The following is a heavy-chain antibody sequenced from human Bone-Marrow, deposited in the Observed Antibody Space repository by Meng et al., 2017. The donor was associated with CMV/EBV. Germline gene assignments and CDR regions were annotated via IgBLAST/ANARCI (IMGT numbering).Heavy chain of an antibody. Sequence: SGFTLNDYDMSWIRQAPGKGPEYISYISRGGDFIYYADSVKGRFTISRDNAKNSLYLQLNSLRAEDTAVYYCAREHYGSGSYYNTVLWGHGTLVTVSS. CDR1: GFTLNDYD. J-gene: IGHJ4*01. CDR2: ISRGGDFI. V-gene: IGHV3-11*01. D-gene: IGHD3-10*01. CDR3: AREHYGSGSYYNTVL.